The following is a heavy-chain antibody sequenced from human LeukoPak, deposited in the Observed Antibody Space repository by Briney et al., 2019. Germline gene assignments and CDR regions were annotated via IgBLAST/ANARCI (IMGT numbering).Heavy chain of an antibody. D-gene: IGHD6-19*01. CDR1: GGSISSSSYY. Sequence: SETLSLTCTVSGGSISSSSYYWGWIRQPPGKGLEWIGSIYYSGSTYYNPSLKSRVTISVDTSKNQFSLKLSSVTAADTAVYYCASLIAVAGTKYYYMDVWGKGTTVTVSS. CDR2: IYYSGST. CDR3: ASLIAVAGTKYYYMDV. V-gene: IGHV4-39*07. J-gene: IGHJ6*03.